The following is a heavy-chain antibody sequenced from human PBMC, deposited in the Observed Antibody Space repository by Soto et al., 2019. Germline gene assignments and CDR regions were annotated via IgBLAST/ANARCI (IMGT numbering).Heavy chain of an antibody. J-gene: IGHJ4*02. V-gene: IGHV4-59*01. CDR2: IYYSGST. CDR3: AREGIAARPVHYFDY. D-gene: IGHD6-6*01. Sequence: SSETLSLTCTVSGGSISSYYWSWIRQPPGKGLEWIGYIYYSGSTNYNPSLKSRVTISVDTSKNQFSLKLSSVTAADTAVYYCAREGIAARPVHYFDYWGQGTLVTVSS. CDR1: GGSISSYY.